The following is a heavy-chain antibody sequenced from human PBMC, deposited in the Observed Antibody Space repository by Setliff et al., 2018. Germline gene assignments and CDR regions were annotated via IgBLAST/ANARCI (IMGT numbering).Heavy chain of an antibody. Sequence: SCKTSGFMFSTYGLSWVRQAPGQGPEWIGCISGFTGDTKYAPKFQDRVILTIDESSTTAHMELRSLTSDDTAFYYCARSSAPSVVLAADFDHWGQGTLVTVSS. CDR1: GFMFSTYG. D-gene: IGHD6-19*01. V-gene: IGHV1-18*01. CDR2: ISGFTGDT. J-gene: IGHJ4*02. CDR3: ARSSAPSVVLAADFDH.